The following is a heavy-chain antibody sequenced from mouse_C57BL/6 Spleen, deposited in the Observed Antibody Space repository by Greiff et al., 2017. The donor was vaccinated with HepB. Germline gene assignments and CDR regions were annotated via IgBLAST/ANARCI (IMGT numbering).Heavy chain of an antibody. D-gene: IGHD6-1*01. V-gene: IGHV1-50*01. CDR1: GYTFTSYW. CDR3: ARGSLGYFDV. J-gene: IGHJ1*03. CDR2: IDPSDSYT. Sequence: QVHVKQPGAELVKPGASVKLSCKASGYTFTSYWMQWVKQRPGQGLEWIGEIDPSDSYTNYNQKFKGKATLTVDTSSSTAYMQLSSLTSEDSAVYYCARGSLGYFDVWGTGTTVTVSS.